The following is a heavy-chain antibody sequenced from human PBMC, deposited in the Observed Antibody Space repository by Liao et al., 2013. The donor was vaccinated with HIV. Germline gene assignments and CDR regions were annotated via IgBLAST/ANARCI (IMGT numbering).Heavy chain of an antibody. CDR1: GGSFSGYY. D-gene: IGHD6-13*01. CDR2: INHSGST. CDR3: ARGGRGSWPRGAFDI. Sequence: QVQLQQWGAGLLKPSETLSLTCAVYGGSFSGYYWSWIRQPPGKGLEWIGEINHSGSTNYNPSLKSRVTISVDTSKNQFSLKLSSVTAADTALYYCARGGRGSWPRGAFDIWGQGTMVTVSS. J-gene: IGHJ3*02. V-gene: IGHV4-34*01.